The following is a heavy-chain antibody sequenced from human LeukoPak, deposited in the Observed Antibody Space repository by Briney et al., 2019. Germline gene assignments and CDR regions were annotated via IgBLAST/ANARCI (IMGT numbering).Heavy chain of an antibody. J-gene: IGHJ4*02. CDR3: KTSNGDRYFDY. Sequence: GGSLRLPCAASGFTFGSYAMYWVRQAPGKGLEWVSGISGSGGSTFYADSVKGRFTISRDNSKNPLFLQMNSLRAEDTAVYATKTSNGDRYFDYWGQGNLVTVSS. D-gene: IGHD4-17*01. CDR2: ISGSGGST. CDR1: GFTFGSYA. V-gene: IGHV3-23*01.